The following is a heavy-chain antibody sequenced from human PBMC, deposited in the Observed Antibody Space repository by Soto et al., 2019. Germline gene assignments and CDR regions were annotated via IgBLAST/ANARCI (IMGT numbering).Heavy chain of an antibody. J-gene: IGHJ3*02. D-gene: IGHD3-22*01. Sequence: QVQLVQSGAEVKKPGSSVKVSCKASGGTFSSYTISWVRQAPGQGLEWMGRIIPILGIANYAQKFQGRVTITADKSTSTAYMELSSLRSEDTAVYYCARDGSSGYFLPGSTFDIRGQGTMVTVSS. CDR2: IIPILGIA. CDR3: ARDGSSGYFLPGSTFDI. V-gene: IGHV1-69*08. CDR1: GGTFSSYT.